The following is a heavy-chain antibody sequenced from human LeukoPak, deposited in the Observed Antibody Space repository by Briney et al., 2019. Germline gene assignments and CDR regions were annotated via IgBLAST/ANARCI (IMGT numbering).Heavy chain of an antibody. CDR2: ISAYNGNT. Sequence: GASVKVSCKASGYTFTSYGISWVRQAPGQGLEWRGWISAYNGNTNYAQKLQGRVTMTTDTSTSTAYMELRSLRSDDTAVYYRARARITMIVVAPDYWGQGTLVTVSS. CDR1: GYTFTSYG. J-gene: IGHJ4*02. V-gene: IGHV1-18*01. D-gene: IGHD3-22*01. CDR3: ARARITMIVVAPDY.